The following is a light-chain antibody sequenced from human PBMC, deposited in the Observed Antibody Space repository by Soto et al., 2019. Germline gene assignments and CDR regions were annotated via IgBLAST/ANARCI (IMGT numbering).Light chain of an antibody. CDR3: KQYGSSLFT. Sequence: EIVLTQSPGTLSLSPGERATLSCRASQSVSSKYLAWYQQKPGQAHRVLIYGTYIRASGVQERFSGGGSGTDFTLTITRLEPEDFAVYYCKQYGSSLFTFGPGTKVDIK. J-gene: IGKJ3*01. CDR1: QSVSSKY. CDR2: GTY. V-gene: IGKV3-20*01.